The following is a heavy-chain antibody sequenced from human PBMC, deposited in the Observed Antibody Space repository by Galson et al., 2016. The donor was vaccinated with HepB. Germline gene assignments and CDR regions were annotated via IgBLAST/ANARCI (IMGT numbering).Heavy chain of an antibody. D-gene: IGHD3-16*02. CDR1: GFIFSNYN. CDR2: ISRRSGYI. V-gene: IGHV3-21*01. J-gene: IGHJ4*01. CDR3: SRDPTMEEISFFPFDH. Sequence: SLRLSCATSGFIFSNYNMNWLRQAPGKGLEWVSSISRRSGYIYYADSLKGRFTISRDNALNSLHLDISSLTADDTAVYYCSRDPTMEEISFFPFDHWGDGTLVIVS.